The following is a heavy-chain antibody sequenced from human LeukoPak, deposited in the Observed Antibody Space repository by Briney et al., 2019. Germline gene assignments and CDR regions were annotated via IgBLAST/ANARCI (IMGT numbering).Heavy chain of an antibody. D-gene: IGHD3-22*01. V-gene: IGHV3-30*02. J-gene: IGHJ4*02. CDR2: IRYDGSNK. CDR3: AKDPDYYDSNPPGYFDY. Sequence: GGSLRLSCAASGFTFSSYGMHWVRQAPGKGLEWVAFIRYDGSNKYYADSVKGRFTISRDNSKNTLYLQMNSLRAEDTAVYYCAKDPDYYDSNPPGYFDYWGQGTLVTVSS. CDR1: GFTFSSYG.